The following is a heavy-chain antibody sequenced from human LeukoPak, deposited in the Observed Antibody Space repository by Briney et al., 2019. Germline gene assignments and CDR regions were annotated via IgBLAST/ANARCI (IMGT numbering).Heavy chain of an antibody. CDR2: ISPYNGNK. V-gene: IGHV1-18*01. CDR3: ARDPPPTYYDILTGSQHYYGMDV. Sequence: GASVKVSYTDSGYTFTSYGIRWVRQAPVQALEWMGWISPYNGNKNYAQKLQGRVTMTTDTSTSTAYMELRSLRSDDTAVYYCARDPPPTYYDILTGSQHYYGMDVWGQGTTVTVSS. J-gene: IGHJ6*02. CDR1: GYTFTSYG. D-gene: IGHD3-9*01.